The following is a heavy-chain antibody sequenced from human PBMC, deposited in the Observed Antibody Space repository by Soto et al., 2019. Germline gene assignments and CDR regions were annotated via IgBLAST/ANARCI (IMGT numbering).Heavy chain of an antibody. V-gene: IGHV3-20*04. J-gene: IGHJ4*02. CDR2: INWSGDST. D-gene: IGHD3-16*01. Sequence: GGSLRLSCAISGFTFEDCGMSWVRQVPGQGLEWVSGINWSGDSTGYADSVKGRFTISRDNSKNTLSLQMNSLRVEDSAVYYCVPRKGDPFTWGPGTLVTVSS. CDR1: GFTFEDCG. CDR3: VPRKGDPFT.